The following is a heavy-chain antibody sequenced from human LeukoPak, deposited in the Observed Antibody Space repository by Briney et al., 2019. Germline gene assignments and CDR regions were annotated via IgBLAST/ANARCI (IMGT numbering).Heavy chain of an antibody. CDR1: GYTFATYF. CDR2: IKPNSGVT. CDR3: ARPTYCGSDCYFNFDY. D-gene: IGHD2-21*02. J-gene: IGHJ4*02. V-gene: IGHV1-2*02. Sequence: ASVKVSCKTSGYTFATYFMHRVQQAPGQGLEWMGYIKPNSGVTNYAQKLRGRFTMTWDTSISTAYIELSGLTSDDKAIYYCARPTYCGSDCYFNFDYWGQGTLVTVSS.